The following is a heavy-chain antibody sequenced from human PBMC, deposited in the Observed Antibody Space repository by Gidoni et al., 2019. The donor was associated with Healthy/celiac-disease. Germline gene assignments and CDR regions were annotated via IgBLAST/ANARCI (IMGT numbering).Heavy chain of an antibody. CDR3: AHRPGPRTIFGVVIDLYYFDY. CDR2: IYWDDDK. D-gene: IGHD3-3*01. CDR1: GFSLSTSGVG. J-gene: IGHJ4*02. Sequence: QITLKASGPTLVKPTPTTTQTCTFSGFSLSTSGVGVGWIRQPPGKALEWLALIYWDDDKRYSPSLKSRLTITKDTSKNQVVLTMTNMDPVDTATYYCAHRPGPRTIFGVVIDLYYFDYWGQGTLVTVSS. V-gene: IGHV2-5*02.